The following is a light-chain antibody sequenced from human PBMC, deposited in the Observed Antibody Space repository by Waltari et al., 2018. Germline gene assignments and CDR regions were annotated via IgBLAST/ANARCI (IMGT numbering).Light chain of an antibody. CDR1: QGITTY. V-gene: IGKV1-27*01. J-gene: IGKJ1*01. CDR3: QKYDSAPRT. Sequence: DIQMTQSPSSLSASVGDRVTITCRSSQGITTYLPWYQHKPGKVPKRLIYAASTLQSGVPSRFSGSGSGTDFTLTISSLQPEDVATYYCQKYDSAPRTFGQGTKVEIK. CDR2: AAS.